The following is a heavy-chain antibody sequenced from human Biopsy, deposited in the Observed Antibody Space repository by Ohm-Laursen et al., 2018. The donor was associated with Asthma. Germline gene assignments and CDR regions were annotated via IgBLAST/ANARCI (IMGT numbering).Heavy chain of an antibody. CDR2: ITGSGGTT. CDR1: GFTFSSSA. CDR3: AKDRFDNSVTSKYYYYGIDV. J-gene: IGHJ6*02. Sequence: SLRLSCSASGFTFSSSAMSWVRQAPGKGLERVSAITGSGGTTYYADSVRGRFTISGDNVRNRLHLQMSSLRPDDSAAYHCAKDRFDNSVTSKYYYYGIDVWGQGTTVTVSS. V-gene: IGHV3-23*01. D-gene: IGHD3-16*01.